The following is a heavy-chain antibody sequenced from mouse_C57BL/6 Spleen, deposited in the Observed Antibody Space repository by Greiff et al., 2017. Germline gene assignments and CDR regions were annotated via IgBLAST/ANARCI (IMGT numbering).Heavy chain of an antibody. CDR2: IHPNSGST. J-gene: IGHJ1*03. Sequence: QVQLQQPGAELVKPGASVKLSCKASGYTFTSYWMHWVKQRPGQGLEWIGMIHPNSGSTNYNEKFKSKATLTVDKSSSTAYMQLSSLTSEDSAVYYGARYGYYVDFDVWGTGTTVTVSS. V-gene: IGHV1-64*01. CDR3: ARYGYYVDFDV. D-gene: IGHD2-3*01. CDR1: GYTFTSYW.